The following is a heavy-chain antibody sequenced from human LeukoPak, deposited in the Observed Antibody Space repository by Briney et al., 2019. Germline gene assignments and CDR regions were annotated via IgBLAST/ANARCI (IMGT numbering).Heavy chain of an antibody. CDR2: IVVGSGNT. V-gene: IGHV1-58*02. CDR3: AAGLGYGDYPSDAFDI. J-gene: IGHJ3*02. CDR1: GFTFTSSA. D-gene: IGHD4-17*01. Sequence: ASVKVSCKASGFTFTSSAMQWVRQARGQRLEWIGWIVVGSGNTNYAQKFQERVTITRDMSTSTAYMELSSLRSEDTAVYYCAAGLGYGDYPSDAFDIWGQGTMVTVSS.